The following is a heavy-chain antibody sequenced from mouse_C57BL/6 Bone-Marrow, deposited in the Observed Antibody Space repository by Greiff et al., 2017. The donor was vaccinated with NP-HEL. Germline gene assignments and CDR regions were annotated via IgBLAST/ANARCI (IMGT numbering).Heavy chain of an antibody. CDR2: FYPGSGSI. J-gene: IGHJ2*01. CDR3: ARHEEELITTAHYFDY. V-gene: IGHV1-62-2*01. D-gene: IGHD1-1*01. CDR1: GYTFTEYT. Sequence: QVQLQQSGAELVKPGASVKLSCKASGYTFTEYTIHWVKQRSGQGLEWIGWFYPGSGSIKYNEKFKDKATLTADKSSSTVYMELSRLTSEDSAVYFCARHEEELITTAHYFDYWGQGTTLTVSS.